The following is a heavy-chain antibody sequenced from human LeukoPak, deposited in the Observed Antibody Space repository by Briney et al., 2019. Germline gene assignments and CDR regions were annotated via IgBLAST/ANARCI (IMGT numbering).Heavy chain of an antibody. CDR3: SRDLNWAFDY. D-gene: IGHD1-1*01. V-gene: IGHV3-48*02. CDR2: ITSRSKTV. Sequence: GGSLRLSCAASGFTFSSYSMNWVRQAPGKGLEWVSYITSRSKTVYYADSVKGRFTISRDNAKNSLYLQMNSLRDEDTAVYYCSRDLNWAFDYWGQGTLVTVSS. J-gene: IGHJ4*02. CDR1: GFTFSSYS.